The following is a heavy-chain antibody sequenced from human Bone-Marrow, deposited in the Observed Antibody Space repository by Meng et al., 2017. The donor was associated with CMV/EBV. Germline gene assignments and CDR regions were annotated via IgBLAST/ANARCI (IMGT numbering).Heavy chain of an antibody. V-gene: IGHV4-38-2*02. J-gene: IGHJ4*02. CDR2: IYHRGTT. D-gene: IGHD2-15*01. CDR3: AGDGYDTLEY. CDR1: GYSITGPYY. Sequence: SETLSLTCTVSGYSITGPYYWGWIRQPPGKGLEWIGTIYHRGTTYYNPSLKSRATISVDTSKNQFSLKLSSVTAADTAVYYCAGDGYDTLEYWGQGTLVTVSS.